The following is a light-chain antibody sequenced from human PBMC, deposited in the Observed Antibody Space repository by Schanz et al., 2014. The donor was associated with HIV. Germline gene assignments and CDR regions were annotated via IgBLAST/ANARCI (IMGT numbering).Light chain of an antibody. V-gene: IGKV3-20*01. Sequence: EIVLTQSPGSLSLLPGGSATLSCRASQRLHSAYLAWYQHKPGQPPRLVIYATSTRAAGISDRFSGTGSGTDVTLTISRLEPDDFAMYYCQSFGGSWGTFGGGTKVEI. CDR2: ATS. J-gene: IGKJ4*01. CDR3: QSFGGSWGT. CDR1: QRLHSAY.